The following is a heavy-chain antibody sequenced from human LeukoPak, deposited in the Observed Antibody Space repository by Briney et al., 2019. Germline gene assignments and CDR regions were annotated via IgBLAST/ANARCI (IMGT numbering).Heavy chain of an antibody. V-gene: IGHV3-30*04. CDR1: GFTFSSYA. CDR3: ARDVAAAAVYYFDY. CDR2: IARDGKDK. D-gene: IGHD6-13*01. J-gene: IGHJ4*02. Sequence: GGSLRLSCAASGFTFSSYAMHWVRQAPGKGPEWATVIARDGKDKHHADSVKGRFTISRDNSKNTLYLQMNSLRTEDTAVYYCARDVAAAAVYYFDYWGQGTLVTVSS.